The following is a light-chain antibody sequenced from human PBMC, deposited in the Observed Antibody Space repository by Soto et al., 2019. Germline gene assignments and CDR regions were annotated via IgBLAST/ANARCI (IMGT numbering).Light chain of an antibody. Sequence: DIQMTQSPSTLSASVGDRVTITCRASQSISSRLGWYQHKPGKAPKLLIYKASGLETGVSSRFSGSASGTEFTLTISSLQPEDFATYFCQQYDTYPPTFGQGTKVDSK. CDR3: QQYDTYPPT. CDR1: QSISSR. V-gene: IGKV1-5*03. CDR2: KAS. J-gene: IGKJ1*01.